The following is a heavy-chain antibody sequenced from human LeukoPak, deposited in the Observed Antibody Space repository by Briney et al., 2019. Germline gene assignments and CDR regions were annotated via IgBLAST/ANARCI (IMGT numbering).Heavy chain of an antibody. D-gene: IGHD3-16*02. CDR2: ISSSSSYI. CDR1: GFTFSSYS. J-gene: IGHJ4*02. V-gene: IGHV3-21*01. CDR3: AREGASGNIDIDY. Sequence: GGSLRLSCAASGFTFSSYSMNWVRQAPGKGLEWVSSISSSSSYIYYADSVKGRFTISRDNAKNSLYLQMNSLRAEDTAVYYCAREGASGNIDIDYWGQGTLVTVSS.